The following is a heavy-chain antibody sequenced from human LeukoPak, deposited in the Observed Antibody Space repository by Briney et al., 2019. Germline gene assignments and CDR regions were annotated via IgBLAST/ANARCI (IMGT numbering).Heavy chain of an antibody. CDR3: ASCQTTKYYYDGMDV. J-gene: IGHJ6*02. Sequence: PSETLSLTCAVYGGSFSGYYWSWIRQPPGKGLEWIGEINHSGSTSYNPSLKSRATISVDTSKNQFSLKVNSVTAADTAVYYCASCQTTKYYYDGMDVWGQGTTVTVSS. CDR1: GGSFSGYY. CDR2: INHSGST. D-gene: IGHD1-14*01. V-gene: IGHV4-34*01.